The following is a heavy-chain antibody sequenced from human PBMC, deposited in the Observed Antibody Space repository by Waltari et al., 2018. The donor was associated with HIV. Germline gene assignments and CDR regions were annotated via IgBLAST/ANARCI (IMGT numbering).Heavy chain of an antibody. Sequence: QVQLVQSGTEVKKPGASVKVSCKPSGYTFTGYDMNWVRQATGQGLEWMGWMNPESGNTAYAHKFQGRVTMTRNTSIRTAYMELTSLRSEDTAVYYCARGPPNDLWPPQTRHMDVWGQGTTVTVSS. J-gene: IGHJ6*02. CDR2: MNPESGNT. D-gene: IGHD3-3*01. CDR3: ARGPPNDLWPPQTRHMDV. CDR1: GYTFTGYD. V-gene: IGHV1-8*01.